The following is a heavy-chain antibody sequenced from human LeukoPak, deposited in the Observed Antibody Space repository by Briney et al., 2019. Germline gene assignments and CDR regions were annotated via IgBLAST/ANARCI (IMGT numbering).Heavy chain of an antibody. CDR1: GYTLTELS. Sequence: ASVKVSCKVSGYTLTELSMHWVRQAPGKGLEWMGGFDPENGETIYAQKFQGRVTMPEDTSTDTAYMELSSLRSEDTAVYYCATTRGTGPFDPWGQGTLVTVSS. CDR3: ATTRGTGPFDP. CDR2: FDPENGET. V-gene: IGHV1-24*01. D-gene: IGHD1/OR15-1a*01. J-gene: IGHJ5*02.